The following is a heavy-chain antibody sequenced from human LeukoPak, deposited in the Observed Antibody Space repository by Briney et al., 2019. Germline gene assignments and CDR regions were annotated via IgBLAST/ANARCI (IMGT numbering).Heavy chain of an antibody. D-gene: IGHD5/OR15-5a*01. J-gene: IGHJ3*02. CDR1: GFTVSRKY. CDR2: LYTDGKT. CDR3: AKTRSTNPDDAFDI. Sequence: PGGSLRLSCAASGFTVSRKYMAWVRQAPGKGLEWVSTLYTDGKTYYTDSVEGRFTISRDGFQNTLDLQMNFLRAEDTAVYYCAKTRSTNPDDAFDIWGHGTLVTVSS. V-gene: IGHV3-53*01.